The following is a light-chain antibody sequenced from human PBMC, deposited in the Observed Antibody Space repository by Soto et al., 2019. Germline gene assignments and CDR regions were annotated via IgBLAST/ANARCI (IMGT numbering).Light chain of an antibody. J-gene: IGKJ4*01. CDR3: QQYNNWLPLT. CDR1: QSVSSN. Sequence: EIVMTQSPATLSVSPGERATLSCRASQSVSSNLAWYQQKPGQAPRLLIYGASIRATGIPARFSGSGSGTELTLTISSLQSEDFAVYYCQQYNNWLPLTFGGGTKVEIK. V-gene: IGKV3D-15*01. CDR2: GAS.